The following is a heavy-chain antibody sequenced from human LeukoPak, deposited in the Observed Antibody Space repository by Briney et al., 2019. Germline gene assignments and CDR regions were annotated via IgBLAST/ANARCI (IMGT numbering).Heavy chain of an antibody. CDR1: GFVFSASY. CDR2: IKPDGSEK. Sequence: QSGGSPRLSCAASGFVFSASYMSWVRKAPGKGLEWVATIKPDGSEKYHVDSVSGRFTISRDNTNDSLFLQMNSLRVDDTAVYYCVRGGTYWTVSWGQGTLVNVS. CDR3: VRGGTYWTVS. J-gene: IGHJ5*01. V-gene: IGHV3-7*01.